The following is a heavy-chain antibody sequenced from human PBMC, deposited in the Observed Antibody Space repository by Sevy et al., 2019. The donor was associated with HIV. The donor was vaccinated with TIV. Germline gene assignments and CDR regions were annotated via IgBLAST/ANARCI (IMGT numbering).Heavy chain of an antibody. J-gene: IGHJ4*02. V-gene: IGHV3-30-3*01. CDR1: GITFSSHA. D-gene: IGHD4-17*01. CDR3: ARADYGDYSGEFDY. Sequence: GGSLRLSCAASGITFSSHAMHWVRQAPGKGLEWVTIISFDGSNKYYESSLKGRFTISRDNSKNTLYLQMNSLRAEDTAVYYCARADYGDYSGEFDYWGQGTLVTVSS. CDR2: ISFDGSNK.